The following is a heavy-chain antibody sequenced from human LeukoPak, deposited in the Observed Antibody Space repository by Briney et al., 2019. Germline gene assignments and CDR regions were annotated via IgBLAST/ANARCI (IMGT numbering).Heavy chain of an antibody. J-gene: IGHJ4*02. CDR3: ARAGGYGSSWFGSFDY. CDR1: GGSISSGGYY. Sequence: SETLSPTCTVSGGSISSGGYYWSWIRQHPGKGLEWIGYIYYSGSTYYNPSLKSRVTISVDTSKNQFSLKLSSVTAADTAVYYCARAGGYGSSWFGSFDYWGQGTLVTVSS. V-gene: IGHV4-31*03. CDR2: IYYSGST. D-gene: IGHD6-13*01.